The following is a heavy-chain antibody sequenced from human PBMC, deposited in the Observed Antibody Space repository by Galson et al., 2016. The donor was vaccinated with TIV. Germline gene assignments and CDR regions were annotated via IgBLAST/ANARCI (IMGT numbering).Heavy chain of an antibody. CDR1: GLSFSINY. V-gene: IGHV3-53*05. CDR3: AKDRIVDATYYYYYFGMDV. CDR2: ISDGGKT. J-gene: IGHJ6*02. Sequence: SLRLSCAASGLSFSINYMTWVRQAPGKGLEWVSLISDGGKTYYPASVKGRFTISRDNSKNTLYLQTNRLIVEDTAVYYCAKDRIVDATYYYYYFGMDVWGQGTAVTVSS. D-gene: IGHD1-26*01.